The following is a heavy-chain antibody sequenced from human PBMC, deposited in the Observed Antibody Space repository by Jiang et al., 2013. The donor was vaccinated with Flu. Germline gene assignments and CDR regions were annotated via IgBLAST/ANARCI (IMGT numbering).Heavy chain of an antibody. CDR2: ISSNGGST. D-gene: IGHD3-10*01. Sequence: AISSNGGSTYYADSVKGRFTISRDNSKNTLYLQMSSLRAEDTAVYYCVKVGHYGSGSSDPWGQGTLVTVSS. J-gene: IGHJ5*02. CDR3: VKVGHYGSGSSDP. V-gene: IGHV3-64D*08.